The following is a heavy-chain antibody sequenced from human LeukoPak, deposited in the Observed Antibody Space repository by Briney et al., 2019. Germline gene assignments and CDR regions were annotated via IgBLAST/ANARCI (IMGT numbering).Heavy chain of an antibody. Sequence: GGSLRLSCAASGFTFSSYLMHWVRQAPGKGLEWVAVISYDGNNKYYADSVKGRFTISRDNSKNTLYLQMDSLRGEDTALYYCARDATYYYMDVWGKGTTVTVSS. V-gene: IGHV3-30-3*01. CDR2: ISYDGNNK. CDR3: ARDATYYYMDV. CDR1: GFTFSSYL. J-gene: IGHJ6*03.